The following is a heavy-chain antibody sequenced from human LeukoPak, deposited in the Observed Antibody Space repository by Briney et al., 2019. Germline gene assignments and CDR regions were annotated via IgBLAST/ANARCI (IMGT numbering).Heavy chain of an antibody. CDR2: INQDGGGK. V-gene: IGHV3-7*04. CDR3: ARKMKTGDRVGTFDI. Sequence: PGGSLRLSCAASGFTFSDYYMSWIRQAPGKGLEWVANINQDGGGKYYLGSVKGRFTISRDNAKNSLYLQMNSLTAEDTAVYYCARKMKTGDRVGTFDIWGQGTMVTVSS. D-gene: IGHD1-1*01. J-gene: IGHJ3*02. CDR1: GFTFSDYY.